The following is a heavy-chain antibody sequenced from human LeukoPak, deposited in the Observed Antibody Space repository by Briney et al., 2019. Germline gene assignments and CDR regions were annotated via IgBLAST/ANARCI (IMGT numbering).Heavy chain of an antibody. D-gene: IGHD3-10*01. CDR2: IYTSGST. CDR3: ARVDGSGSYLGAFDI. J-gene: IGHJ3*02. V-gene: IGHV4-61*02. Sequence: PSETLSLTCTVSGGSIISSSYYWSWIRQPAGKGLEWIGRIYTSGSTNYNPSLKSRVTMSVDTSKNQFSLKLSSVTAADTAVYYCARVDGSGSYLGAFDIWGQGTMVTVSS. CDR1: GGSIISSSYY.